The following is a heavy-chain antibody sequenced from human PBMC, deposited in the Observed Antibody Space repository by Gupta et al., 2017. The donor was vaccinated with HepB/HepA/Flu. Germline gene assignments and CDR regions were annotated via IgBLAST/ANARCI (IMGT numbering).Heavy chain of an antibody. Sequence: QVQLVQSGAEVKKPGSSVKVSCRDPGGTFSSYAFSWVRQAPGQGLEWMGRIIPILGIANYAQKFQGRVTITADKSTSTAYMELSSLRSEDTAVYYCARAPLNYDSSGYYYEGGSDYWGQGTLVTVSS. CDR2: IIPILGIA. J-gene: IGHJ4*02. V-gene: IGHV1-69*04. CDR1: GGTFSSYA. CDR3: ARAPLNYDSSGYYYEGGSDY. D-gene: IGHD3-22*01.